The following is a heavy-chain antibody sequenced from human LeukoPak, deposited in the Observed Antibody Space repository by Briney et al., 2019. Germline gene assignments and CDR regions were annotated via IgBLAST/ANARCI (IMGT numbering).Heavy chain of an antibody. D-gene: IGHD2-8*02. CDR2: IYTSGST. CDR1: DGSISNYY. V-gene: IGHV4-4*09. Sequence: PSETLSLTCTVSDGSISNYYWSWIRQPPGKGLEWIGYIYTSGSTNHNPSLKSRVTISVDTSKNQFSLKLSSVTAADTAVYYCARHLTGSSVCIEYWGQGTLVTVSS. J-gene: IGHJ4*02. CDR3: ARHLTGSSVCIEY.